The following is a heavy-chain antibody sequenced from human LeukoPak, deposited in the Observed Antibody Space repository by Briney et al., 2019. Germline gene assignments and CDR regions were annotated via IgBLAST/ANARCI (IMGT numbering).Heavy chain of an antibody. D-gene: IGHD5-18*01. V-gene: IGHV3-23*01. Sequence: PGGSLRLSCAASGFNLNYYAMSWVRQAPGKGLEWVSGISDNEEVPYYTDSVKGRFTISRDNAKNTVYLQLNNLRADDTAVYFCARHDSFIPYWGQGTLVSFSS. CDR2: ISDNEEVP. CDR3: ARHDSFIPY. CDR1: GFNLNYYA. J-gene: IGHJ4*02.